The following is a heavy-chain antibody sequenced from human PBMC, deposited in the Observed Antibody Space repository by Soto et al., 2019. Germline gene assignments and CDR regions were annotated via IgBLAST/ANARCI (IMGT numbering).Heavy chain of an antibody. CDR3: AKEKVLRYFDWLLPSHGVFDY. Sequence: EVQLLESGGGLVQPGGSLRLSCAASGFTFSSYAMSWVRQAPGKGLEWVSAISGSGGSTYYADSVKGRFTISRDNSKNTLYLQMNSLRAEDTAVYYCAKEKVLRYFDWLLPSHGVFDYWGQGTLVTVSS. V-gene: IGHV3-23*01. CDR1: GFTFSSYA. J-gene: IGHJ4*02. D-gene: IGHD3-9*01. CDR2: ISGSGGST.